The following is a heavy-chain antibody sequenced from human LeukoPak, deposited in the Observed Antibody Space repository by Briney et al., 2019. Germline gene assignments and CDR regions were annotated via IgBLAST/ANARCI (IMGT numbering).Heavy chain of an antibody. V-gene: IGHV3-21*01. J-gene: IGHJ4*02. Sequence: GGSLRLSCAASGFTFSTYNMNWVRQPPGKGLEWVSSISNTKNEMYYADSVKGRFTISRNNAKNSLYLQMNSLRAEGTAVYYCAREGRSTSVWCSGGSCYDFDYWGQGVLVTVSS. D-gene: IGHD2-15*01. CDR3: AREGRSTSVWCSGGSCYDFDY. CDR1: GFTFSTYN. CDR2: ISNTKNEM.